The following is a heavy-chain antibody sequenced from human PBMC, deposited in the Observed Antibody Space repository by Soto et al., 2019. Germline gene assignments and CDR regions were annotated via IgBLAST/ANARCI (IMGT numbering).Heavy chain of an antibody. CDR1: GFTFSDHY. J-gene: IGHJ6*02. Sequence: EVQLVESGGGLVQPGGSLRLSCAASGFTFSDHYMDWVRQAPGKGLEWVGRTRNKTNSYTTEYAASVKGRFTNSRDDSKNTLYLQINSLKPEDTAVYYCARVPVCSSTSGQGEYYYYGMDVWGQGTTVTVSS. CDR2: TRNKTNSYTT. CDR3: ARVPVCSSTSGQGEYYYYGMDV. V-gene: IGHV3-72*01. D-gene: IGHD2-2*01.